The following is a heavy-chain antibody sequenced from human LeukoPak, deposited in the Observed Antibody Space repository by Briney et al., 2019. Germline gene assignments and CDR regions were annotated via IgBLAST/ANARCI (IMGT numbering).Heavy chain of an antibody. D-gene: IGHD6-19*01. CDR1: GYSFTSYW. CDR2: IYPGDSDT. CDR3: ARPVGSGWLNDAFDI. Sequence: GESLKISCKGSGYSFTSYWIGWVRQMPGKGLEWMGIIYPGDSDTRYSPSFQGQVTISADKSISTAYLQWSSLKASDTAMYYCARPVGSGWLNDAFDIWGPGTMVTVSS. J-gene: IGHJ3*02. V-gene: IGHV5-51*01.